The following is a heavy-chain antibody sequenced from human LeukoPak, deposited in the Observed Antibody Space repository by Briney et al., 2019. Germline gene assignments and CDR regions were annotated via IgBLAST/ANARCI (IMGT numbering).Heavy chain of an antibody. CDR2: IYYSGST. Sequence: SETLSLTCTVSGGSISSSSYYWGWIRQPPGEGLEWIGSIYYSGSTYYNPSLKSRVTISVDTSKNQFSLKLSSVTAADTAVYFCARGGLGNHKFFDIWGQGTMVTVSS. CDR1: GGSISSSSYY. D-gene: IGHD1-14*01. CDR3: ARGGLGNHKFFDI. J-gene: IGHJ3*02. V-gene: IGHV4-39*07.